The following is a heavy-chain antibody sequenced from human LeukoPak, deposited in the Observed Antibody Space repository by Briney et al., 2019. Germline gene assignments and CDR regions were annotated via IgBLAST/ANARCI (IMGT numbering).Heavy chain of an antibody. D-gene: IGHD2-21*02. CDR2: ISGSGGST. CDR3: AKFGRSSSVVMTAVINRRGHYWYFDL. Sequence: PGRSLRLSCAASGFTFSNYAMHWVRQAPGKGLEWVSAISGSGGSTYYADSVKGRFTISRDNSKNIVYLQMNSLRADDTAVYYCAKFGRSSSVVMTAVINRRGHYWYFDLWGRGTLVTVSS. J-gene: IGHJ2*01. V-gene: IGHV3-23*01. CDR1: GFTFSNYA.